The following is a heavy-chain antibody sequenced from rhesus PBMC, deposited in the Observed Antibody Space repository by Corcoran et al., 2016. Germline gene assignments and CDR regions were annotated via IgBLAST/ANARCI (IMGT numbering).Heavy chain of an antibody. CDR3: ETRYSSANSFDY. CDR2: SNPKTGGT. J-gene: IGHJ4*01. V-gene: IGHV1-138*01. Sequence: QVQLVQSGAEVKKPGSSVKVSCKASGYTFTDYYMHWVRQAPGQGLEWMGESNPKTGGTNYAQKFQGRVTMTSDTSTSTAYMELSSLRSEDTAVYYCETRYSSANSFDYWGQGVLVTVSS. D-gene: IGHD6-31*01. CDR1: GYTFTDYY.